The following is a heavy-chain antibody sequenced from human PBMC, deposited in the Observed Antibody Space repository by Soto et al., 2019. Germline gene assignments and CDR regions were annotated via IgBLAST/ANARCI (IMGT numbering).Heavy chain of an antibody. CDR1: GFTFSSYD. CDR2: IGAAGDT. CDR3: ARDHRGWLRGWRGMDV. V-gene: IGHV3-13*01. J-gene: IGHJ6*02. D-gene: IGHD6-19*01. Sequence: EVQLVESGGVLVQPGGSLRLSCAASGFTFSSYDMHWVRQATGKGLEWVSAIGAAGDTYYPGSVKGRFTISRENATNSLYLQMNSLRAGDTAVYYCARDHRGWLRGWRGMDVWGQGTTVTVSS.